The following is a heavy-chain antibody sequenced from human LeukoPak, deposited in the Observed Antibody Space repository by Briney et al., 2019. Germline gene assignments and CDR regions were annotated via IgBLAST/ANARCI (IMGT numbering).Heavy chain of an antibody. CDR3: ARESSIYGSGTDAFDI. D-gene: IGHD3-10*01. V-gene: IGHV4-30-4*01. J-gene: IGHJ3*02. Sequence: SETLSLTCTVSGGSISSGDYYWSWIRQPPGKGLEWIGYIYYSGSTYYNPSLKSRVTISVDTSKNQFSLKLSSVTAADTALYYCARESSIYGSGTDAFDIWGQGTMVTVSS. CDR1: GGSISSGDYY. CDR2: IYYSGST.